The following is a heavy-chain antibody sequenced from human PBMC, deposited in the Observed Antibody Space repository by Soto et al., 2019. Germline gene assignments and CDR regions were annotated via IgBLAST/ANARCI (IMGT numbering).Heavy chain of an antibody. V-gene: IGHV1-3*01. CDR1: GYTFTSYA. Sequence: ASVKVSCKASGYTFTSYAMHWVRQAPGQRLEWMGWINAGNGNTKYSQKFQGRVTITRDTSASTAYMELSSLRSEDTAVYYCERDGPTSSDYYDSSGSTLSPWGQGTLVTVSS. J-gene: IGHJ5*02. CDR2: INAGNGNT. CDR3: ERDGPTSSDYYDSSGSTLSP. D-gene: IGHD3-22*01.